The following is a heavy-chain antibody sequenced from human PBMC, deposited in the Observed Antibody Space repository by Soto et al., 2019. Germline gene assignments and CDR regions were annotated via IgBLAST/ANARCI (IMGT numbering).Heavy chain of an antibody. CDR2: IIPIFGTA. Sequence: QVQLVQSGAEVKKPGSSVKVSCKASGGTFSSYAISWVRQAPGQGLEWMGGIIPIFGTANYAQKFQGRVTITADESTSTAYMELSSVRAEDTAVYYCARDRSSRSWGLPRDYYYYYGMDVWGQGTTVTVSS. D-gene: IGHD6-13*01. CDR3: ARDRSSRSWGLPRDYYYYYGMDV. V-gene: IGHV1-69*01. CDR1: GGTFSSYA. J-gene: IGHJ6*02.